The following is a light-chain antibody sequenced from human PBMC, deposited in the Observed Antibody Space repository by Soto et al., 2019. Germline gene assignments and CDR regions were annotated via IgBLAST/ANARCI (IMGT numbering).Light chain of an antibody. CDR3: QQSGSSRT. Sequence: EIVLTQSPGTLSLSPGERATLSCRASQSISSSDLAWDQQKPGQAPRLLVYGASSRATGIPDRFSGSGSGTDFTVTISRLEPEDFAVYYCQQSGSSRTVGQGTKVEIK. J-gene: IGKJ1*01. V-gene: IGKV3-20*01. CDR1: QSISSSD. CDR2: GAS.